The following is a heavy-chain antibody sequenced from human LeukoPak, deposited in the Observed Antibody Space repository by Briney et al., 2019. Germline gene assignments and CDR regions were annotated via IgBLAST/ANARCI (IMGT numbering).Heavy chain of an antibody. CDR1: GFTFSDYG. D-gene: IGHD5-24*01. V-gene: IGHV3-33*01. CDR2: IWFDESNK. Sequence: AGGSLRLSCVASGFTFSDYGMHRVRQAPGKGLEWVAVIWFDESNKYYADSVKGRFTISRDNSKNTLYLQMNSLRVEDTTVYYCARDLGGDGYNSWGQGTLVTVSS. J-gene: IGHJ4*02. CDR3: ARDLGGDGYNS.